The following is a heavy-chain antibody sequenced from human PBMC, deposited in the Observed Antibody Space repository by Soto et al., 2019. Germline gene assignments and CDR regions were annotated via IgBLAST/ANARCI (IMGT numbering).Heavy chain of an antibody. V-gene: IGHV3-30-3*01. J-gene: IGHJ4*02. D-gene: IGHD3-16*01. CDR1: GFTFSSYA. Sequence: QVQLVESGGGVVQPGRSLRLSCAASGFTFSSYAMHWVRQAPGKGLEWVAVISYDGSNKYYADSVKGRFTISRDNSKNKLYMQMNSLRAEDTAVYYCARARIMITFGGVTAIDYWGQGTLVTVSS. CDR2: ISYDGSNK. CDR3: ARARIMITFGGVTAIDY.